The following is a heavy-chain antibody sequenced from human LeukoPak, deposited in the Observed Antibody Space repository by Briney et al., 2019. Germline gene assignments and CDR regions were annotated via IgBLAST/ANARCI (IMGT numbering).Heavy chain of an antibody. J-gene: IGHJ4*02. CDR2: INHSGST. Sequence: SETLSLTCAVYDGSFSGYYWSWIRQPPGKGLEWIGEINHSGSTNYNPSLKSRVTISVDTSKNQFSLKLSSVTAADMAVYYCAVGEGDSSGYYYTNDYWGQGTLVTVSS. D-gene: IGHD3-22*01. CDR1: DGSFSGYY. V-gene: IGHV4-34*01. CDR3: AVGEGDSSGYYYTNDY.